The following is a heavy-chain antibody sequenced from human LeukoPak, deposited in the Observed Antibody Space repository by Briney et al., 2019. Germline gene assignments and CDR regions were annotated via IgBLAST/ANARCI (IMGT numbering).Heavy chain of an antibody. CDR3: ARQGRIVVVTTTHDAFDI. Sequence: NHGESLKISCTGFGYSFTTYWIGWVRQMPGKGLEWMGIIYPGDSDARYSQSFQGQVTISVDKSISTAYLQWSSLKASDTAMYYCARQGRIVVVTTTHDAFDIWGQGTMVTVSS. CDR1: GYSFTTYW. J-gene: IGHJ3*02. CDR2: IYPGDSDA. V-gene: IGHV5-51*01. D-gene: IGHD2-21*02.